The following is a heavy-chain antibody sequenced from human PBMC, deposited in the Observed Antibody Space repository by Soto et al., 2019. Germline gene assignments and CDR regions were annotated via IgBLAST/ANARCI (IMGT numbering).Heavy chain of an antibody. CDR1: GCKFSNYA. V-gene: IGHV3-23*01. D-gene: IGHD3-16*01. CDR3: AKDRRAGGNSAFDFAL. Sequence: PGGSLRLSCAASGCKFSNYAMSWVRQAPGKGLEWVSLISATAGGTYYADSVKVRCTISRDNSYNTRYLQVHSFTSEDTAFYECAKDRRAGGNSAFDFALWGQGAEVTVSS. CDR2: ISATAGGT. J-gene: IGHJ4*02.